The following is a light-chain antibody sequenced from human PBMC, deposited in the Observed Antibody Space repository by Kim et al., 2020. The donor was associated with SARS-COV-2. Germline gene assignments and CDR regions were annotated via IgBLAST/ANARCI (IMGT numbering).Light chain of an antibody. Sequence: SPGERATLSCRASQSVSSNLAWYQQKPGQAPRLLIYGASTRATGIPARFSGSRSGTEFTLTISSLQSEDFAVYYCQQYNNWAPWTFGQGTKVDIK. CDR1: QSVSSN. V-gene: IGKV3-15*01. CDR2: GAS. CDR3: QQYNNWAPWT. J-gene: IGKJ1*01.